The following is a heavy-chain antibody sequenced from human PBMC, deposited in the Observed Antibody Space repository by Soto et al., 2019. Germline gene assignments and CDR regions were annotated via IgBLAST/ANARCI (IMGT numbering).Heavy chain of an antibody. D-gene: IGHD6-13*01. CDR1: GGSFSGYY. V-gene: IGHV4-34*01. CDR2: INHSGST. J-gene: IGHJ6*02. Sequence: PSETLSLTCAVYGGSFSGYYWSWIRQPPGKGLEWIGEINHSGSTNYNPSLKIRVTISVDTSKNQFSLNLSSVTAADTAVYYCAGGRGRQQLVMSYYYGMDVWGQGTTVTVSS. CDR3: AGGRGRQQLVMSYYYGMDV.